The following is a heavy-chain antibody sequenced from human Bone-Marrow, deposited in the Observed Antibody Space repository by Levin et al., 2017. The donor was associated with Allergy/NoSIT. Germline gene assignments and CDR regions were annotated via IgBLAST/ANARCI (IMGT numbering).Heavy chain of an antibody. CDR2: IYSGGRG. J-gene: IGHJ3*02. V-gene: IGHV3-53*01. D-gene: IGHD3-10*01. Sequence: GESLKISCAAYGFTVSSNHMSWVRQAPGKGLEWVSLIYSGGRGYYADSVRGRFTISRDNSKNTLYLQLNSLRAEDTAVYYCAIYGSGNDYSAFDIWGQGTMVTVSS. CDR1: GFTVSSNH. CDR3: AIYGSGNDYSAFDI.